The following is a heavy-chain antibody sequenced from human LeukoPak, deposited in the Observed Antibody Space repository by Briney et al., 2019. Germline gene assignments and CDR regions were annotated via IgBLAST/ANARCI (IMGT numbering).Heavy chain of an antibody. CDR3: ARDMYSDYDEVVGSFDY. CDR1: GFTFNRFE. V-gene: IGHV3-48*03. CDR2: IGSTVTNI. D-gene: IGHD5-12*01. J-gene: IGHJ4*02. Sequence: GGSLRLSCAASGFTFNRFEMIWVRQAPGKGLEWVSYIGSTVTNIYYADSVKGRFTISRDNAKNSLYLQMNSLRAEDTAVYYCARDMYSDYDEVVGSFDYWGQGTLVTVSS.